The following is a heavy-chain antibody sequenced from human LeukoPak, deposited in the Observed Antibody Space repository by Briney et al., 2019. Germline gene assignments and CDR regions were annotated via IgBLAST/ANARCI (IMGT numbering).Heavy chain of an antibody. D-gene: IGHD1-26*01. J-gene: IGHJ4*02. CDR3: ARVFTRRIVGATALGY. V-gene: IGHV1-8*01. Sequence: ASVKVSCKASGYTFTSYDINWVRQATGQGLEWMGWMNPNSGNTGYAQKFQGSVTMTRNTSISTAYMELSSLRSEDTAVYYCARVFTRRIVGATALGYWGQGTLVTVSS. CDR1: GYTFTSYD. CDR2: MNPNSGNT.